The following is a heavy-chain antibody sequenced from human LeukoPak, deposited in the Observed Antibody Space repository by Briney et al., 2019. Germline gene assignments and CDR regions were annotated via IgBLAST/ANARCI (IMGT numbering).Heavy chain of an antibody. CDR1: GFTVSSNY. CDR3: ARDFNYDSSGYYAFDI. J-gene: IGHJ3*02. D-gene: IGHD3-22*01. CDR2: IYSGGST. Sequence: PGGSLRLSCAASGFTVSSNYMSWVRQAPGKGLEWVSVIYSGGSTYYADSVKGRFTISRDNSKNTLYLQMNSLRAEDTAVYYCARDFNYDSSGYYAFDIWGQGTMVTVSS. V-gene: IGHV3-53*01.